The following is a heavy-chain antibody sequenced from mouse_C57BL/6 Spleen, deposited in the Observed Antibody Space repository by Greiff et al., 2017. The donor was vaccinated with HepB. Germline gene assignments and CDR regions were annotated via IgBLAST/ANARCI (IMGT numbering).Heavy chain of an antibody. J-gene: IGHJ3*01. V-gene: IGHV7-3*01. CDR1: GFTFTDYY. D-gene: IGHD4-1*02. CDR2: IRNKANGYTT. CDR3: ASQLFAWFAY. Sequence: EVQVVESGGGLVQPGGSLSLSCAASGFTFTDYYMSWVRQPPGKALEWLGFIRNKANGYTTEYSASVKGRFTISRDNSQSILYLQMNALSAEDSATYYCASQLFAWFAYWGQGTLVTVSA.